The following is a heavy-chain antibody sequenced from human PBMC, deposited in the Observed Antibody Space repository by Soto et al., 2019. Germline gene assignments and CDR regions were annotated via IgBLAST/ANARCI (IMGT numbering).Heavy chain of an antibody. J-gene: IGHJ5*02. CDR1: GGSISSYY. D-gene: IGHD1-1*01. CDR3: VRTSGGANNNHWFDP. V-gene: IGHV4-59*01. Sequence: SETLSLTCTVSGGSISSYYWSWIRQPPGKGLEWIGYIYYSGSTYYNPSLKSRVTMSVDTSRNQLLLQLNSVTAADTAVYYCVRTSGGANNNHWFDPWGQGTPVTVSS. CDR2: IYYSGST.